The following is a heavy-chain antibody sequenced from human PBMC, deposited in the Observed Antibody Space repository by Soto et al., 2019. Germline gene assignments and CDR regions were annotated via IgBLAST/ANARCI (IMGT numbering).Heavy chain of an antibody. Sequence: PSETLSLTCTVSGGSISSSSYYWGWIRQPPGKGLEWIGSIYYSGSTYYNPSLKSRVTISVDTSKNQFSLKLSSVTAADTAVYYCARQMRGPIPHFGWLSPLTSWGQGIQVTVSS. D-gene: IGHD3-9*01. CDR3: ARQMRGPIPHFGWLSPLTS. CDR1: GGSISSSSYY. J-gene: IGHJ5*02. CDR2: IYYSGST. V-gene: IGHV4-39*01.